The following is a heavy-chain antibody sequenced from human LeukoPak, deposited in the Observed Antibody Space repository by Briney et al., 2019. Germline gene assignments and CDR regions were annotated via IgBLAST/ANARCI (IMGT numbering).Heavy chain of an antibody. J-gene: IGHJ3*02. CDR2: ISSSSSYI. Sequence: AGGSLRLSCAASGFTFSSYSMNWVRQAPGKGLEWVSSISSSSSYIYYADSVKGRFTISRDNAKNSLYLQMNSLRAEDTAVYYCARIRGIVAAGGAFDIWGQGTMVTVSS. CDR3: ARIRGIVAAGGAFDI. CDR1: GFTFSSYS. D-gene: IGHD6-25*01. V-gene: IGHV3-21*01.